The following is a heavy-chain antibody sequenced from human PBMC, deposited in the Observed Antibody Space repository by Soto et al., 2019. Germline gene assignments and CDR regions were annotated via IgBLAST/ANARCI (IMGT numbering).Heavy chain of an antibody. V-gene: IGHV3-11*06. D-gene: IGHD1-1*01. CDR2: SSNSGTFA. Sequence: GGSLRLSRAASGFTFSHYYMSWVRQAPGRGLEWISYSSNSGTFARYATSVKGRFSISRDNANNSLYLEMNSLRVEDTAVYYCARSGDNFNGLDSWGQGTPVTVSS. J-gene: IGHJ4*02. CDR1: GFTFSHYY. CDR3: ARSGDNFNGLDS.